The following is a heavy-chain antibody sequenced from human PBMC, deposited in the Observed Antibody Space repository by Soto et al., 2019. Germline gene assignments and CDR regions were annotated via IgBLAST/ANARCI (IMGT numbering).Heavy chain of an antibody. D-gene: IGHD3-22*01. CDR1: GGSISSGGYY. Sequence: SETLSLTCTVSGGSISSGGYYWSWIRQHPGKGLEWIGYIYYSGSTYYNPSLKSRVTISVDTSKNQFSLKLSSVTAADTAVYYCARDFLPHYYDSSGDAFDIWGQGTMVTVSS. CDR2: IYYSGST. CDR3: ARDFLPHYYDSSGDAFDI. V-gene: IGHV4-31*03. J-gene: IGHJ3*02.